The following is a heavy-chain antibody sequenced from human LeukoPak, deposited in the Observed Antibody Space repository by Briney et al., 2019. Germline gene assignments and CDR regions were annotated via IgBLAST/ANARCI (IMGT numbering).Heavy chain of an antibody. J-gene: IGHJ4*02. CDR3: ARVVVITENYFDY. D-gene: IGHD3-22*01. Sequence: PRASVKVSCKASGYTFTGYYMHWVRQAPGQWLEWMGWINPNSGGTTYAQKFQGRVTMTRDTSISTAYMELSRLRSDVTAVYYCARVVVITENYFDYWGQGTLVTVSS. CDR1: GYTFTGYY. V-gene: IGHV1-2*02. CDR2: INPNSGGT.